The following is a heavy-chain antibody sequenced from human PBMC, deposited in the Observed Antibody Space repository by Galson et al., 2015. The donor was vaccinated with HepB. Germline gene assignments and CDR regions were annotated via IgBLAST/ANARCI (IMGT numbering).Heavy chain of an antibody. D-gene: IGHD4-23*01. CDR1: GGSISSYY. CDR2: VYTHGST. V-gene: IGHV4-4*07. Sequence: SETLSLTCTVSGGSISSYYWNWIRQPAGKGLEWIGRVYTHGSTNYNPSLKSRVTMSVDTSQNQFSLRLTSVTAADTAVYYCAGGGVGFTDSTSDYYYYGMDVWGQGTTVTVSS. CDR3: AGGGVGFTDSTSDYYYYGMDV. J-gene: IGHJ6*02.